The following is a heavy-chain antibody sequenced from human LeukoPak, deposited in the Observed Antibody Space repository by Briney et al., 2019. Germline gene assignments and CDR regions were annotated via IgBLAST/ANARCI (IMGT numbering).Heavy chain of an antibody. V-gene: IGHV1-69*04. CDR2: IIPILGIA. CDR3: ARPFLSSVTTSYYYYGMDV. Sequence: ASVKVSCKASGYTFTSYGISWVRQAPGQGLEWMGRIIPILGIANYAQKFQGRVTITADKSTSTAYMELSSLRSEDTAVYYCARPFLSSVTTSYYYYGMDVWGQGTTVTVSS. CDR1: GYTFTSYG. D-gene: IGHD4-17*01. J-gene: IGHJ6*02.